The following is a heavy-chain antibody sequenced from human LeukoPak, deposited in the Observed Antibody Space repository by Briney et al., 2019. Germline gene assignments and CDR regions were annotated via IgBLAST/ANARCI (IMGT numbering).Heavy chain of an antibody. D-gene: IGHD3-3*01. CDR2: IYISGST. J-gene: IGHJ3*02. CDR1: GGSISSYY. Sequence: SETLSLTCTVSGGSISSYYWSWIRQPAGKGLEWIGRIYISGSTNYNPSLKSRVTMSVDTSKNQFSLKLSSVTAADTAVYYCARASTPRYDFWSGYTAFDIWGQGTMVTVSS. CDR3: ARASTPRYDFWSGYTAFDI. V-gene: IGHV4-4*07.